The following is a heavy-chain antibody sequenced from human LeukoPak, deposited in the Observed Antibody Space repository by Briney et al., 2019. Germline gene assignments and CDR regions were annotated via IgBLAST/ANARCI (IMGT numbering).Heavy chain of an antibody. Sequence: PSETLSLTCTVSGGSISSFSWSWIRQPPGKGLECIGYISYSGTIGYSPSLKSRVTISADMSKNQFSLNLSSVTAADTAVYYCARGRSHYYDSSGYYRHNAFDIWGQGTMVTVYS. D-gene: IGHD3-22*01. CDR2: ISYSGTI. CDR3: ARGRSHYYDSSGYYRHNAFDI. V-gene: IGHV4-59*01. CDR1: GGSISSFS. J-gene: IGHJ3*02.